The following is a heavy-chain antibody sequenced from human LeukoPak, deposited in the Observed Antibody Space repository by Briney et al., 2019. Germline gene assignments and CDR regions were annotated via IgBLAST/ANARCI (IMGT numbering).Heavy chain of an antibody. CDR3: ARRSRLYKHETTGYHDS. Sequence: SETLSLTCNVSGDYITTTNYYWAWIRQPPGKGLEGIASVFYSGTTYYNPSLKSRVVISMDTSRKQTSLRLSSVTATDTAIYYCARRSRLYKHETTGYHDSWGQGTLVTVSS. V-gene: IGHV4-39*01. CDR1: GDYITTTNYY. D-gene: IGHD3-9*01. CDR2: VFYSGTT. J-gene: IGHJ4*02.